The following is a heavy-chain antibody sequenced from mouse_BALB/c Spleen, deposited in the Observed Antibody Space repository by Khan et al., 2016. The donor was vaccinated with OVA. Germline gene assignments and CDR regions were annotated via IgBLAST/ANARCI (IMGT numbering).Heavy chain of an antibody. D-gene: IGHD2-14*01. Sequence: QIQLVQSGPELKKPGETVQISCKASGFTFTNYGMNWVKQAPGKGLKWMGWINTYTGEPTFADDFKGRFAFSLETSASTAYLQINSLKNEDTATYFCARVGYNGYMDCWGQGTLVTVSA. CDR1: GFTFTNYG. CDR2: INTYTGEP. J-gene: IGHJ4*01. CDR3: ARVGYNGYMDC. V-gene: IGHV9-3-1*01.